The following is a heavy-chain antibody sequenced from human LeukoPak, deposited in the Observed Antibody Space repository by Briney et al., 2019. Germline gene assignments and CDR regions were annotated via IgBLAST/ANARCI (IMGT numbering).Heavy chain of an antibody. CDR3: ARGWGDSSGYYYYYYGMDV. V-gene: IGHV4-34*01. J-gene: IGHJ6*02. Sequence: SETLSLTCAVYGGSFSGYYWSWIRQPPGKGLEWIGEINHSGSTNYNPSLKSRVTISVDTSKNQFSLKLSSVTAADTAVYYCARGWGDSSGYYYYYYGMDVWGQGTTVTVSS. D-gene: IGHD3-22*01. CDR1: GGSFSGYY. CDR2: INHSGST.